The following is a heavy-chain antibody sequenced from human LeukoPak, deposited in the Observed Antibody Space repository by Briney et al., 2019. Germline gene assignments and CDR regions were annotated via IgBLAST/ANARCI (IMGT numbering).Heavy chain of an antibody. CDR3: VRSCISCSCYGYKDY. Sequence: GGSLRLSCATSGFTFSSYWMHWVRQVPGKGLVWVSRVNGDGTSTSYADSVQGRFTISRDNAKNTLYLYMNSLRGDDTAIYFCVRSCISCSCYGYKDYWCQGTLVTVSS. V-gene: IGHV3-74*01. D-gene: IGHD2-2*01. CDR1: GFTFSSYW. J-gene: IGHJ4*02. CDR2: VNGDGTST.